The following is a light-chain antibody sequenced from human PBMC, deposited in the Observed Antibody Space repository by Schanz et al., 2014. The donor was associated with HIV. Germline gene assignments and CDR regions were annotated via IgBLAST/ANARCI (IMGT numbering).Light chain of an antibody. V-gene: IGLV2-14*03. J-gene: IGLJ1*01. Sequence: QSALTQPASVSGSPGQSITVSCTGTNNDIGSYTYVAWYQQHPGKAPKVVVYGVFDRPSGVSDHFSGSKSGNMAYLTISALQAEDEADYYCSSKATGGRAPFVFGGGTKLTVL. CDR1: NNDIGSYTY. CDR2: GVF. CDR3: SSKATGGRAPFV.